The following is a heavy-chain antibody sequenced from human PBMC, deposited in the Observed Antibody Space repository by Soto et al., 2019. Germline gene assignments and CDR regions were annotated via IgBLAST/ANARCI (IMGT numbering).Heavy chain of an antibody. CDR3: ARGRDEYKLGNV. D-gene: IGHD1-1*01. V-gene: IGHV4-34*01. Sequence: SETLSLTCAVSGGSLSYYYWPWIRQSPGKGLEWIGEIHPSGSTYYNPSLRSRVTISVDTSKNQFSLKLTSLTAADTAIYYCARGRDEYKLGNVWGHGTTVTVSS. CDR1: GGSLSYYY. CDR2: IHPSGST. J-gene: IGHJ6*02.